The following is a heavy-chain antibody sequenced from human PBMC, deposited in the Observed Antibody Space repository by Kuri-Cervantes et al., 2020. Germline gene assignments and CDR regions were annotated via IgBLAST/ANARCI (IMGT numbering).Heavy chain of an antibody. CDR1: GLTFSSYG. D-gene: IGHD2-21*02. V-gene: IGHV3-30*18. CDR3: AKEALAYCGGDCYSPLDY. J-gene: IGHJ4*02. Sequence: GESLKISCAASGLTFSSYGMHWVRQAPGKGLEWVAVISYDGSNKYYADSVKGRFTISRDNSKNTLYLQMNSLRAEDTAVYYCAKEALAYCGGDCYSPLDYWGQGTLVTVSS. CDR2: ISYDGSNK.